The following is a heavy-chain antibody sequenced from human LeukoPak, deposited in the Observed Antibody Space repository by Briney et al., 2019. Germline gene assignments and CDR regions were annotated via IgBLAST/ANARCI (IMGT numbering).Heavy chain of an antibody. CDR2: IIPIFGTA. J-gene: IGHJ4*02. D-gene: IGHD3-10*01. Sequence: ASVKVSCKASGGTFSSYAISWVRQAPGQGLEWMGGIIPIFGTANYAQKFQGRVTITADESTSTAYMELSSLRSEDTAVYYCARDDPRYYGSGSYYGFDYWGQGTLVTVSS. V-gene: IGHV1-69*13. CDR3: ARDDPRYYGSGSYYGFDY. CDR1: GGTFSSYA.